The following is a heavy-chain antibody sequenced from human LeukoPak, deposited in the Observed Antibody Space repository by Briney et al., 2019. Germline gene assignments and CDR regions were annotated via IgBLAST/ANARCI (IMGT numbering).Heavy chain of an antibody. CDR1: GGSISSRGYY. Sequence: TTSQTLSLTCTVSGGSISSRGYYWGWIRQPPGKGLEWIGCIYYSGSTYYNPSLKSRVTISVDTSKNQFSLKLSSVTAADTAVYYCARVSALTIFGTIYYFDYWGQGTLVTVSS. D-gene: IGHD3-3*01. CDR3: ARVSALTIFGTIYYFDY. CDR2: IYYSGST. V-gene: IGHV4-39*07. J-gene: IGHJ4*02.